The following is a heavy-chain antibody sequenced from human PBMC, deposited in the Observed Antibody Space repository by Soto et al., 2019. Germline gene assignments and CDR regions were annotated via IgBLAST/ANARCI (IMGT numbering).Heavy chain of an antibody. Sequence: QVQLVESGGGVVQPGRSLRLSCAASGFTFSSYGMHWVRQAPGKGLEWVAVISYDGSNKYYADSVKGRFTISRDNSKNTLYLQMNSLRAEDTAVYYCALEGRWGQGTLVTVSS. CDR2: ISYDGSNK. V-gene: IGHV3-30*03. CDR1: GFTFSSYG. CDR3: ALEGR. J-gene: IGHJ4*02.